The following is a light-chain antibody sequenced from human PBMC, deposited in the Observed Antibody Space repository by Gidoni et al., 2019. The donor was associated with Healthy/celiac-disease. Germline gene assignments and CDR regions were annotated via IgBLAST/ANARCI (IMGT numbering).Light chain of an antibody. CDR3: QQLNSYPYT. V-gene: IGKV1-9*01. CDR1: HGISSY. CDR2: AAS. J-gene: IGKJ2*01. Sequence: DIKLTKSPSFLSASVGDRGTITCRASHGISSYLACYQQKPGKAPKLLIYAASTFQSGVPSRFSGSGSGTEITLTSSSLQPEEFANYYCQQLNSYPYTFGQXTKLEIK.